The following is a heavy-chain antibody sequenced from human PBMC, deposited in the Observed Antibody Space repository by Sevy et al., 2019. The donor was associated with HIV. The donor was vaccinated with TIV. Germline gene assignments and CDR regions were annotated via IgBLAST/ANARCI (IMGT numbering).Heavy chain of an antibody. CDR3: AKDFYDSSGYFARSGDAFDI. V-gene: IGHV3-30*18. J-gene: IGHJ3*02. CDR2: ISYDGSNK. CDR1: GFTFSSYG. D-gene: IGHD3-22*01. Sequence: GGSLRLSCAASGFTFSSYGMHWVRQAPGKGLEWVAVISYDGSNKYYADSVKGGFTISRDNSKNTLYLQMNSLRAEDTAVYYCAKDFYDSSGYFARSGDAFDIWGQGTMVTVSS.